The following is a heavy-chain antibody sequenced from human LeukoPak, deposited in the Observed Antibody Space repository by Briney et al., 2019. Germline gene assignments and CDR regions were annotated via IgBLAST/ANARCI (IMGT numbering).Heavy chain of an antibody. J-gene: IGHJ6*02. Sequence: GRSLRLSCAASGFTFDDYAMHWVRQAPGKGLEWVSGISCNSGSIGYADSVKGRFTISRDNAKNSLYLQMNSLRAEDTALYYCAKDSDGGYHYYYGMDVWGQGTTVTVSS. D-gene: IGHD2-8*02. CDR2: ISCNSGSI. V-gene: IGHV3-9*01. CDR1: GFTFDDYA. CDR3: AKDSDGGYHYYYGMDV.